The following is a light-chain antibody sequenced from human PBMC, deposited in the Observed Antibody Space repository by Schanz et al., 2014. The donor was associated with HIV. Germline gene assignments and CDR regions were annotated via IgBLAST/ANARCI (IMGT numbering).Light chain of an antibody. CDR3: QLYDTSPLFT. J-gene: IGKJ3*01. V-gene: IGKV3D-15*02. Sequence: EIVMTQSPATLSVSPGERATLSCRASQSVSSNLAWYQQKPGQAPRLLIYDASTRATGIPDRFSGSGSGTDFTLTISRLEPEDFAMYYCQLYDTSPLFTFGPGTKVEIK. CDR1: QSVSSN. CDR2: DAS.